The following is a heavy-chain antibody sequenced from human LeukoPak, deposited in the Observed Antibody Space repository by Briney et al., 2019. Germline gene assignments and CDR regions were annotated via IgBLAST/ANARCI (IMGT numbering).Heavy chain of an antibody. D-gene: IGHD6-13*01. J-gene: IGHJ6*03. Sequence: SGTLSLTCAVYGGSFSGYYWSWIRQPPGKGLEWIGEINHSGSTNYNPSLKSRVTISVDTSKNQFSLKLSSVTAADTAVYYCARGRGDSSSWYSYYYYYMDVWGKGTTVTASS. CDR1: GGSFSGYY. CDR3: ARGRGDSSSWYSYYYYYMDV. V-gene: IGHV4-34*01. CDR2: INHSGST.